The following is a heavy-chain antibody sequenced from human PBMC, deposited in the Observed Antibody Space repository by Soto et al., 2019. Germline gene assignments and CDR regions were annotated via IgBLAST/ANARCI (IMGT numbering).Heavy chain of an antibody. CDR3: ARRWGEGRVDY. D-gene: IGHD3-10*01. J-gene: IGHJ4*02. V-gene: IGHV4-4*02. CDR2: IYHSGNT. CDR1: GCSIRSSNW. Sequence: QVQLQESGPGLVKPSGTLSLTCAVSGCSIRSSNWWGWRRQPPGKGLEWIGEIYHSGNTNYNPSLKSRVTMAVDKSRNQFSLKLSSVTAADTAVYYCARRWGEGRVDYWGQGTLVTVSS.